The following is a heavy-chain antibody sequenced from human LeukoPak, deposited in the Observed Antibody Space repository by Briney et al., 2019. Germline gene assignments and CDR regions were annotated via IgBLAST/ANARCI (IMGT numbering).Heavy chain of an antibody. D-gene: IGHD1-26*01. J-gene: IGHJ3*02. CDR2: IYYSGST. Sequence: SETLSLTCTVSGGSISSYYWSWIRQPPGKGLEWIGYIYYSGSTNYNPSLKSRVTISVDTSKHQFSLKLSSVTAADTAVYYCAREGGGGATSGAFDIWGQGTMVTVSS. CDR3: AREGGGGATSGAFDI. V-gene: IGHV4-59*01. CDR1: GGSISSYY.